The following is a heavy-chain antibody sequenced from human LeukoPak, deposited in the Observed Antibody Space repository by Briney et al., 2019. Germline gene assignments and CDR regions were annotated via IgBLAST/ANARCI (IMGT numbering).Heavy chain of an antibody. V-gene: IGHV3-23*01. Sequence: GGSLRLSCAASGFTVSSNYMSWVRQAPGKGLEWVSAISHGGDSTDYADSVKGRFTISRDNSKNTLSLQMNSLRAEDTSVYFCAKHTSGGAFDIWGQGTMVTVSS. CDR2: ISHGGDST. D-gene: IGHD6-19*01. J-gene: IGHJ3*02. CDR3: AKHTSGGAFDI. CDR1: GFTVSSNY.